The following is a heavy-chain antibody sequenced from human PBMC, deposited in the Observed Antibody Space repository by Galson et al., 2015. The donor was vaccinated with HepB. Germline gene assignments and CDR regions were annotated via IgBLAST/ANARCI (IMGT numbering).Heavy chain of an antibody. D-gene: IGHD6-19*01. CDR1: GGTFSSYA. CDR2: IIPIFGTA. V-gene: IGHV1-69*13. Sequence: SVKVSCKASGGTFSSYAISWVRQAPGQGLEWMGGIIPIFGTANYAQKFQGRVTITADESTSTAYLELSSLRSEDTAVYYCARGQTGYSSGWYHFDYWGQGTLVTVSS. CDR3: ARGQTGYSSGWYHFDY. J-gene: IGHJ4*02.